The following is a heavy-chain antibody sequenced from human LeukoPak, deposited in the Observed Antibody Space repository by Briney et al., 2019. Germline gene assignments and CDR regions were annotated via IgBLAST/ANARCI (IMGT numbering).Heavy chain of an antibody. Sequence: SETLSLTCAVYGGSFSGYYWSWLRQPPGKGLEWIGEINHSGSTNYNPSLKSRVTISVDTSKNQFSLKLSSVTAADTAVYYCARSPIMITFGGPYYFDYWGQGTLVTVSS. CDR1: GGSFSGYY. V-gene: IGHV4-34*01. D-gene: IGHD3-16*01. J-gene: IGHJ4*02. CDR3: ARSPIMITFGGPYYFDY. CDR2: INHSGST.